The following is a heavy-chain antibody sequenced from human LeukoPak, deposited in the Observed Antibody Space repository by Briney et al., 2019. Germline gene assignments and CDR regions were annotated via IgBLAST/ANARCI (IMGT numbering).Heavy chain of an antibody. CDR3: ARHDGYGDYEEVSFDY. V-gene: IGHV5-51*01. CDR1: GYSFTSYW. CDR2: IYLGDSDT. J-gene: IGHJ4*02. D-gene: IGHD4-17*01. Sequence: GESLKISCKGSGYSFTSYWIGWVRQMPGKGLEWMGIIYLGDSDTRYSPSFQGQVTISADKSISTAYLQWSSLKASDTAMYYCARHDGYGDYEEVSFDYWGQGTLVTVSS.